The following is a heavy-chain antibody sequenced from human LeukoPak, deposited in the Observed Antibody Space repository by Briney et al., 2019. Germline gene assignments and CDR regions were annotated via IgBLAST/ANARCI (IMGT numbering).Heavy chain of an antibody. Sequence: PGGSLRLSCVASGFTFSSYSMHWVRQAPGKGLEWVAVISYDGTNKFYADSVKGRFTISRDNSKSTLFVQMSSLRAEDTAQYYCAKDFSSSWTTRLEYWGQGALVTVSS. V-gene: IGHV3-30-3*01. D-gene: IGHD6-13*01. CDR2: ISYDGTNK. CDR3: AKDFSSSWTTRLEY. CDR1: GFTFSSYS. J-gene: IGHJ4*02.